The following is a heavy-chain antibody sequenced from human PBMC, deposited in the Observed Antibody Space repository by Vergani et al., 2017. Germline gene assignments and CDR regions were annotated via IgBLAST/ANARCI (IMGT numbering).Heavy chain of an antibody. CDR3: ATAGAAFCGGASCYDFFDY. D-gene: IGHD2-15*01. J-gene: IGHJ4*02. CDR2: ISGSSSYV. V-gene: IGHV3-21*02. CDR1: GFSFSSYS. Sequence: EVQLVESGGGLVKPGGSLRLSCAASGFSFSSYSMNWVRQAPGKGLEWVASISGSSSYVFYRDSVEGRFTITRDNAKKSVYLQMNSLRAEDTAMYYCATAGAAFCGGASCYDFFDYWGQGTLVSVSS.